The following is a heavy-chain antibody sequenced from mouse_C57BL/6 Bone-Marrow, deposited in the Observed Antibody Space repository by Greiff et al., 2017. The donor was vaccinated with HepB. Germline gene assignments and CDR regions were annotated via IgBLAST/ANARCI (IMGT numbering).Heavy chain of an antibody. D-gene: IGHD2-1*01. Sequence: VQLQQSGAELVKPGASVKISCKASGYAFSSYWMNWVKQRPGKGLEWIGQIYPGDGDTNYNGKFKGKATLTADKSSSTAYMQLSSLTSEDSAVYFCARLEIYYGNSYAMDYWGQGTSVTVSS. CDR1: GYAFSSYW. J-gene: IGHJ4*01. CDR2: IYPGDGDT. V-gene: IGHV1-80*01. CDR3: ARLEIYYGNSYAMDY.